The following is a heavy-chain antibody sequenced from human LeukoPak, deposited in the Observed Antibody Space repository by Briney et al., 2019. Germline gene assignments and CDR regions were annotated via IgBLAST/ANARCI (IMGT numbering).Heavy chain of an antibody. D-gene: IGHD6-19*01. Sequence: PGGSLRLSCAASGFTFSSYGMHWVRQAPGKGLEWVAVIWYDGSNKYYADSVKGRFTISRDNSKNTLYVQMNSLRAEDTAVYYCAKDSGGWLWFFDLWGRGTLVTVSS. V-gene: IGHV3-30*02. CDR1: GFTFSSYG. CDR3: AKDSGGWLWFFDL. J-gene: IGHJ2*01. CDR2: IWYDGSNK.